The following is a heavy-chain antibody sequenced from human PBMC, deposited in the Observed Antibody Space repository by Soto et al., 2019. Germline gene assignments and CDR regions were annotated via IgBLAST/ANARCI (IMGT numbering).Heavy chain of an antibody. CDR1: GFTFSSYA. Sequence: GGSLRLSCAASGFTFSSYAMSWVRQAPGKGLEWVSAISGSGGSTYYADYVKGRFTISRDNSKNTLYLQMNSLRAEDTAVYYCAKDYYDSSGYFWFFDYWGQGTLVTVSS. V-gene: IGHV3-23*01. J-gene: IGHJ4*02. CDR2: ISGSGGST. D-gene: IGHD3-22*01. CDR3: AKDYYDSSGYFWFFDY.